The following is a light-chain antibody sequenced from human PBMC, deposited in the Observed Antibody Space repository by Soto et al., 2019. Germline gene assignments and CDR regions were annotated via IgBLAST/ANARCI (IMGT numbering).Light chain of an antibody. CDR2: AAS. V-gene: IGKV1-17*01. CDR1: QGIRND. Sequence: DIQMTQFPSSLSASVGDRVTITCRASQGIRNDLAWYQQKPGKAPKRLIYAASSLQSGVPSRFNGSGSGTEFTLAISSLQPEDFAPCYFLPHSTYPCTFGQGTKVEIK. J-gene: IGKJ1*01. CDR3: LPHSTYPCT.